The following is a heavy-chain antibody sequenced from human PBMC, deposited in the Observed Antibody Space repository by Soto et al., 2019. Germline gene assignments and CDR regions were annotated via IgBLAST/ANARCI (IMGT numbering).Heavy chain of an antibody. J-gene: IGHJ6*02. Sequence: QVQLVQSGGEVKKPGSSVKVSCKASGRTSSSYTFSWVRQAPGQGLEWMGRITPVLGKTDYAQKFQGRVTMTADTADTSTTTAYMELSSLRSDDTAVYYCARDERYYYGIDVWGLGTAVIVSS. CDR3: ARDERYYYGIDV. V-gene: IGHV1-69*08. CDR2: ITPVLGKT. CDR1: GRTSSSYT.